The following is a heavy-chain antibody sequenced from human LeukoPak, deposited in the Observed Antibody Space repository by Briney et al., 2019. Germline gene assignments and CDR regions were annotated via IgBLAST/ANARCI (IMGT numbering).Heavy chain of an antibody. V-gene: IGHV3-33*01. CDR3: ARDLVPQADRFLVPFDP. D-gene: IGHD3-3*01. J-gene: IGHJ5*02. CDR2: YDGSNK. Sequence: YDGSNKYYADSVKGRFTISRDSSKNTLYLQMNSLTAEDTAVFYCARDLVPQADRFLVPFDPWGQGTLVTVSS.